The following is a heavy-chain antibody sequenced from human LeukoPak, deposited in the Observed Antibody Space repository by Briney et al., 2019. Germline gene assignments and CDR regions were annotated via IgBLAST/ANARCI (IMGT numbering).Heavy chain of an antibody. CDR1: GYSIRSGYY. Sequence: KPSETLSLTCAVSGYSIRSGYYWGWIRQPPGKGLEWIGSIYHSGSTYYNPSLKSRVTISVDTSKNQFSLKLSSVTAADTAVYYCARGGSTSCYWYWGQGTLVTVSS. D-gene: IGHD2-2*01. J-gene: IGHJ4*02. CDR2: IYHSGST. CDR3: ARGGSTSCYWY. V-gene: IGHV4-38-2*01.